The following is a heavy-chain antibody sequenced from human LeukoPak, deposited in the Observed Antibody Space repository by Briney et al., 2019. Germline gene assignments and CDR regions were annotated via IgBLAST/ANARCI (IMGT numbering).Heavy chain of an antibody. CDR2: VRQDGSDK. V-gene: IGHV3-7*01. CDR3: ARDLSGIGYFDK. CDR1: GFTFSSYW. D-gene: IGHD3-22*01. J-gene: IGHJ4*02. Sequence: GGSLRLSCAASGFTFSSYWMNWVRQAPGKGLEWVANVRQDGSDKYYVDSVEGRFTISRDNGKNSLFLQMNSLRAEDTAVYYCARDLSGIGYFDKWGQGTLVTAPS.